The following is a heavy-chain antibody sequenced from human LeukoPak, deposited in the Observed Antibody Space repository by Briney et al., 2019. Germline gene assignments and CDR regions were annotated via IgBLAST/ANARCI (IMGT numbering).Heavy chain of an antibody. V-gene: IGHV3-23*01. CDR2: ISGSAGYT. CDR3: ASRAIDWYRDSNWFDP. D-gene: IGHD3-9*01. Sequence: GGSLRLSCAASGFTFSSYGVSWVRQAPGKGLEWVSGISGSAGYTYYADSVKGRFTVSRDNSKTTLYLQMNSLRAEDTAVYYCASRAIDWYRDSNWFDPWGQGTLVTVSS. CDR1: GFTFSSYG. J-gene: IGHJ5*02.